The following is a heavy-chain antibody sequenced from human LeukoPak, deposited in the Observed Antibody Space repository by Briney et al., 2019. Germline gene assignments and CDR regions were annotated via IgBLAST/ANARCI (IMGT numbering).Heavy chain of an antibody. Sequence: ASVKVSCKASGYTFTSYGISWVRQAPGQGLEWVGWISAYNGNTNYAQKLQGRVTMTTDTSTSTAYMELRSLRSDDTAVYYCARDRFSSGWYYYYGMDVWGQGTTVTVSS. CDR3: ARDRFSSGWYYYYGMDV. CDR1: GYTFTSYG. D-gene: IGHD6-19*01. V-gene: IGHV1-18*01. CDR2: ISAYNGNT. J-gene: IGHJ6*02.